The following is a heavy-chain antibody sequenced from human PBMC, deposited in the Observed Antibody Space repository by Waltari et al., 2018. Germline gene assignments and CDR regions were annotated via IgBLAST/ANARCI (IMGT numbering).Heavy chain of an antibody. D-gene: IGHD2-2*02. V-gene: IGHV4-38-2*02. CDR2: INHSGST. CDR3: ARDGYCSSTSCYTVYYGMDV. Sequence: QVQLQESGPGLVKPSETLSLTCAVSGYSISSGYYWGWIRQPPGKGLEWIGEINHSGSTNYNPSLKSRVTISVDTSKNQFSLKLSSVTAADTAVYYCARDGYCSSTSCYTVYYGMDVWGQGTTVTVSS. CDR1: GYSISSGYY. J-gene: IGHJ6*02.